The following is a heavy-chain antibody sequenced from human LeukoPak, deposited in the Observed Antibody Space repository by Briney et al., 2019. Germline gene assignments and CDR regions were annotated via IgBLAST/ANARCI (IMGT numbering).Heavy chain of an antibody. Sequence: ASVKVSCRASGYTFIAYYMHWVRQAPGQGLEWMGWINPSSGGTNYAQKFQGRVTMTRDTSISTAYMELSSLRYDDTAVHYCATNILVRDIINWFDPWGQGTLVTVSS. CDR3: ATNILVRDIINWFDP. V-gene: IGHV1-2*02. CDR1: GYTFIAYY. D-gene: IGHD3-10*01. J-gene: IGHJ5*02. CDR2: INPSSGGT.